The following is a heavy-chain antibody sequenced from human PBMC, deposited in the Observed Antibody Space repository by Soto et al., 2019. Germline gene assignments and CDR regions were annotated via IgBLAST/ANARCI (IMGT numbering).Heavy chain of an antibody. V-gene: IGHV3-21*01. J-gene: IGHJ6*02. Sequence: EVQMVESGGGLVQPGGSLRLSCAASGFTFSSYALNWVRQAPGKGLDWVSSISSSSSYIYYADSVKGRFTISRDNAKNSLYLQMNSLRAEDTAVYYCARGERGYYYGMDVWGQGTTVTVSS. CDR3: ARGERGYYYGMDV. CDR2: ISSSSSYI. D-gene: IGHD1-1*01. CDR1: GFTFSSYA.